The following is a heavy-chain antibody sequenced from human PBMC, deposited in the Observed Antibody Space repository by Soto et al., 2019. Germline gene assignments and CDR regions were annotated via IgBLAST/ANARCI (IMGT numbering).Heavy chain of an antibody. CDR2: ISYDGSNK. V-gene: IGHV3-30-3*01. D-gene: IGHD2-15*01. CDR3: ARAGGLLLDY. J-gene: IGHJ4*02. CDR1: GFTFSSYA. Sequence: QVQLVESGGGVVQPGRSLRLSCAASGFTFSSYAMHWVRQAPGKGLEWVAVISYDGSNKYYADSVKGRFTISRDISKNTLYLQMNSLRPEDTAVDYCARAGGLLLDYWGQGTLVTVSS.